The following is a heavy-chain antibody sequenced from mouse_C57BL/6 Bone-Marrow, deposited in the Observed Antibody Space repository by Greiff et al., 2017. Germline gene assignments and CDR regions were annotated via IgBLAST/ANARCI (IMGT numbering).Heavy chain of an antibody. CDR1: GFTFSSYT. J-gene: IGHJ2*01. CDR2: ISGGGGNT. V-gene: IGHV5-9*01. D-gene: IGHD1-1*01. CDR3: ARHYYGSSYDYFDY. Sequence: EVQWVESGGGLVKPGGSLKLSCAASGFTFSSYTMSWVRQTPEKRLEWVATISGGGGNTYYPDSVKGRFTISRDNAKNTLYLQMSSLRSEDTALYYCARHYYGSSYDYFDYWGQGTTLTVSS.